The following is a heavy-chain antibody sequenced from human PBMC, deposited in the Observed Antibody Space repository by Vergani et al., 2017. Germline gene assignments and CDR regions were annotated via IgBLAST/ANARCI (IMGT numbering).Heavy chain of an antibody. V-gene: IGHV4-34*01. CDR1: GGSFSGYY. D-gene: IGHD1-26*01. CDR3: ARESRSGATSAYFDY. J-gene: IGHJ4*02. CDR2: INHSGST. Sequence: QVQLQQWGAGLLKPSETLSLTCAVYGGSFSGYYWSWIRQPPGKGLEWIGEINHSGSTNYNPSLKSRVTISVDTSKNQFSLKLSSVTAADTAVYYCARESRSGATSAYFDYWGQGTLVTVSS.